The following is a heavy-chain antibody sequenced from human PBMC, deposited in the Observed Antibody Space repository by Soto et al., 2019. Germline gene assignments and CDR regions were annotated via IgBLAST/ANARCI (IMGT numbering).Heavy chain of an antibody. J-gene: IGHJ6*02. V-gene: IGHV1-69*02. CDR1: GGTFSSYT. CDR3: ARYCSSTSCYDYYYYGMDV. Sequence: QVQLVQSGAEVKKPGSSVKVSCKASGGTFSSYTISWVRQAPGQGLEWMGRIIPILGIANYAQKFQGRVTTTADKSTSTAYMELSSLRSEDTAVYYCARYCSSTSCYDYYYYGMDVWGQGTTVTVSS. CDR2: IIPILGIA. D-gene: IGHD2-2*01.